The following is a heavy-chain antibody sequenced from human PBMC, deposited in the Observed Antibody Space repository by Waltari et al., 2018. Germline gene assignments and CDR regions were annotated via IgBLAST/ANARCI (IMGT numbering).Heavy chain of an antibody. J-gene: IGHJ4*02. Sequence: EVQLVESGGVVVQPGGSLRLSCAASGFTFDAYAMHWVRQAPGKGLEWVSLIRWDGGSTYDADSVKGRFTISRDNSKNSLYLQMNSLRAEDTALYYCAKPSSGSYLYYFDYWGQGTLVTVSS. CDR1: GFTFDAYA. D-gene: IGHD6-25*01. V-gene: IGHV3-43D*04. CDR3: AKPSSGSYLYYFDY. CDR2: IRWDGGST.